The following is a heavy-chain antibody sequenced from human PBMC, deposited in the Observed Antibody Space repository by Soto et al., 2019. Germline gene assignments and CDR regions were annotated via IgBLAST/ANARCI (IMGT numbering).Heavy chain of an antibody. D-gene: IGHD3-22*01. V-gene: IGHV1-69*13. Sequence: SVKVSCKASGGTFSSYAISWVRQAPGQGLEWMGGIIPIFGTANYAQKFQGRVTITADESTSTAYMELSSLRSEDTAVYYCARGVQSSPYYYDSSGPYAWFDPWGQGTLVTVSS. CDR3: ARGVQSSPYYYDSSGPYAWFDP. CDR1: GGTFSSYA. J-gene: IGHJ5*02. CDR2: IIPIFGTA.